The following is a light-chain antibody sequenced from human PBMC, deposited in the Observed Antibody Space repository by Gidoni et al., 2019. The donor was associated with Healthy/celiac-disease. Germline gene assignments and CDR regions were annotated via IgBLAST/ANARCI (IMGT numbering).Light chain of an antibody. J-gene: IGLJ1*01. CDR3: SSYTSRSTYV. Sequence: QSSLPQPASVSGSPGQSIAVPCPGTSSDVGGYNSVSWLQQHPGKAPKRMVYDVRNRPSGVSNRFSGSKAGNTASLTISGLQAEDEADYYCSSYTSRSTYVFGTGTKVTVL. V-gene: IGLV2-14*01. CDR1: SSDVGGYNS. CDR2: DVR.